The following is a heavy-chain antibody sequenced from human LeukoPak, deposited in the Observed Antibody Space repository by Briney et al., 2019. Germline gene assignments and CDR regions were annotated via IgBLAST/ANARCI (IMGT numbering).Heavy chain of an antibody. CDR2: ISAYHGNT. V-gene: IGHV1-18*04. CDR3: AVGSGGYCSSTSCPAGYYYYGMDV. Sequence: ASVTVSCKASGYTFTSYGISWVRQAPGHGLEWMGWISAYHGNTNYAQKLQGRVTMTTDTSTSTAYMELRSLRSDDTAVYYCAVGSGGYCSSTSCPAGYYYYGMDVWGKGTTVTVSS. CDR1: GYTFTSYG. D-gene: IGHD2-2*01. J-gene: IGHJ6*04.